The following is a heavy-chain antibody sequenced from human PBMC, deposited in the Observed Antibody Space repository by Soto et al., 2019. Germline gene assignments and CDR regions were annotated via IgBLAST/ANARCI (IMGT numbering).Heavy chain of an antibody. CDR1: GFSLTTSGVG. CDR2: IYWDDEK. CDR3: AHRVLRTVFGLVTTTAIYFDF. J-gene: IGHJ4*02. V-gene: IGHV2-5*02. Sequence: QITLKESGPTVVKPTETLTLTCTFSGFSLTTSGVGVGWVRQSPGKAPEWLALIYWDDEKRYSTSLNSRLIITKDTSKNQVVLTMANVDPADTATYYCAHRVLRTVFGLVTTTAIYFDFGGPGTPVVVSS. D-gene: IGHD3-3*01.